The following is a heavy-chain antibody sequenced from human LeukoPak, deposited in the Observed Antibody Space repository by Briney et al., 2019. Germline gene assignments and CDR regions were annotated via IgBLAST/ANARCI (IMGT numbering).Heavy chain of an antibody. CDR2: IHNTGRT. CDR1: GASISNYY. V-gene: IGHV4-59*01. Sequence: PSETLSLTCTVSGASISNYYWSWTRQPPGKGLEWIVYIHNTGRTNYNPSLKSRVTISADTSKNQFSLRLSSVTAADTAIYYCARYAATGGPNWFDPWGPGTLVTVSS. D-gene: IGHD2-15*01. CDR3: ARYAATGGPNWFDP. J-gene: IGHJ5*02.